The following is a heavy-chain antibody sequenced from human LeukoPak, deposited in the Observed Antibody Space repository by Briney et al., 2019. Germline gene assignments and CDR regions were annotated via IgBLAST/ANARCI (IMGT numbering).Heavy chain of an antibody. CDR2: ISGSGDST. J-gene: IGHJ4*02. Sequence: GGSLRLSCAASAFTFISYAMSGVRHDPAKELEWFLGISGSGDSTYYADSVKGRFTISTDNSKNNMYLQMNSLRAEDTAVYYCSKGLDIVVVVATLDYWGQGTLVTVSS. CDR1: AFTFISYA. CDR3: SKGLDIVVVVATLDY. D-gene: IGHD2-15*01. V-gene: IGHV3-23*01.